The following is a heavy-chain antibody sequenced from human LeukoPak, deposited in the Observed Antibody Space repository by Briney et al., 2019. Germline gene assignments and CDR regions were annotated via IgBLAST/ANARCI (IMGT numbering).Heavy chain of an antibody. CDR2: IYTSGST. J-gene: IGHJ4*02. V-gene: IGHV4-61*02. D-gene: IGHD1-1*01. CDR1: GGPISSGSYY. CDR3: ARRTRNWNAFDY. Sequence: SETLSLTCSVSGGPISSGSYYWSWIRQPAGKGLEWIGRIYTSGSTNYNPSLKSRVTISVDTSKNQFSLKLSSVTAADTAVYYCARRTRNWNAFDYWGQGTLVTVSS.